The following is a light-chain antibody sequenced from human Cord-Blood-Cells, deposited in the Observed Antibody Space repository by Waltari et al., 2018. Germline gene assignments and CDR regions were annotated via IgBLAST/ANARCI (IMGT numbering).Light chain of an antibody. V-gene: IGKV1-39*01. CDR3: QQSYSTPYT. CDR2: AAS. Sequence: DIQMTQSPSSLSASVGDRVTITCRASQSISSYLNWYQQKPGKPPKLLIYAASSLQSGVTSRVSGSGSGTDFTLTISSLQPEDFASYYCQQSYSTPYTFGQGIKLEIK. J-gene: IGKJ2*01. CDR1: QSISSY.